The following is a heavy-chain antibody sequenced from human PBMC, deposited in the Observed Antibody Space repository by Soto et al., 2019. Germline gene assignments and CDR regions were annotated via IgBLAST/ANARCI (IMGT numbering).Heavy chain of an antibody. V-gene: IGHV6-1*01. J-gene: IGHJ6*02. CDR1: GDSVSSNTAA. CDR3: ARQSREGMDM. CDR2: TYYRSKWYS. Sequence: TLSLTCAISGDSVSSNTAAWNSIRQSPSRGLEWLGRTYYRSKWYSEYAVSVKSRIIINPDTSKNQFSLQLNSVTPEDTGIYLCARQSREGMDMWGQGTTVTIFS.